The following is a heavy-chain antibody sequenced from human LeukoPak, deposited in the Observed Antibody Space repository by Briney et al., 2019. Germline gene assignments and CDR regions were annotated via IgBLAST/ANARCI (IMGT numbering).Heavy chain of an antibody. D-gene: IGHD3-10*01. V-gene: IGHV1-24*01. Sequence: GASVKVSCKASGYTFTGYYMHWVRQAPGKGLEWMGGFDPEDGETIYAQKFQGRVTMTEDTSTDTAYMELSSLRSEDTAVYYCATEASRITMVRGPRTGRNWFDPWGQGTLVTVSS. CDR3: ATEASRITMVRGPRTGRNWFDP. CDR1: GYTFTGYY. CDR2: FDPEDGET. J-gene: IGHJ5*02.